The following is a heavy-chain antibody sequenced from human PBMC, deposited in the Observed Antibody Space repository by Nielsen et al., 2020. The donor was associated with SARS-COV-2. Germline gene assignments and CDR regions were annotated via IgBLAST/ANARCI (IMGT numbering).Heavy chain of an antibody. D-gene: IGHD6-25*01. V-gene: IGHV3-21*01. J-gene: IGHJ5*02. CDR2: ISSSSSYI. CDR3: ARGPSAVPGNWFDP. Sequence: WIRQPPGKGLEWVSSISSSSSYIYYADSVKGRFTISRDNAKNSLYLQMNSLRAEDTAVYYCARGPSAVPGNWFDPWGQGTLVTVSS.